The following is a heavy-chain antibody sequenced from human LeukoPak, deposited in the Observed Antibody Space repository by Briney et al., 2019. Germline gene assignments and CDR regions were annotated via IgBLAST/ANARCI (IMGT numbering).Heavy chain of an antibody. CDR3: ARDIGTSYNWFDP. CDR2: ISSSGSTI. V-gene: IGHV3-11*01. J-gene: IGHJ5*02. Sequence: PGGPLRLSCGASGFTFSYYYMSWIRQAPGKGLEGVSYISSSGSTIYYADSVKGRFTISRDKAKNSLYLQMNSLRAEDTAVYYCARDIGTSYNWFDPWGQGTLVTVSS. CDR1: GFTFSYYY. D-gene: IGHD2-2*01.